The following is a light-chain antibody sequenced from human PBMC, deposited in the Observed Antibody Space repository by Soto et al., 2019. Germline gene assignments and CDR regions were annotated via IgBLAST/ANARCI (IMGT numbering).Light chain of an antibody. Sequence: EIVMTQSPATLSVSPGERATLSCRASQSVRSNLAWYQQKPGQAPRLLIYGASTRATGIPARFSGSGSGTEFTLTISSLQSEDFAVYYCQQYNDWPPNYTFGQGTKLEMK. CDR3: QQYNDWPPNYT. J-gene: IGKJ2*01. V-gene: IGKV3-15*01. CDR1: QSVRSN. CDR2: GAS.